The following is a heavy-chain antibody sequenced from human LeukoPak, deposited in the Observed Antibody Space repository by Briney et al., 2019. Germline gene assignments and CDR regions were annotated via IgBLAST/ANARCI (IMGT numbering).Heavy chain of an antibody. CDR3: ARGRGSPYYIEAFDV. D-gene: IGHD3-22*01. V-gene: IGHV4-31*03. Sequence: TLSLTCTVSGGSISSGGYYWSWIRQHPGKGLEWIGYTYYSGSTYFHPSLKSRVTISIDTSKNHFSLRLSSVTAADTAVYYCARGRGSPYYIEAFDVWGQGTPVTVSS. CDR2: TYYSGST. J-gene: IGHJ3*01. CDR1: GGSISSGGYY.